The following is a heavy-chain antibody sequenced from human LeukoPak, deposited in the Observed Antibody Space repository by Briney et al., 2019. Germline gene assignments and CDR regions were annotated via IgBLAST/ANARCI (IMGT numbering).Heavy chain of an antibody. D-gene: IGHD3-3*01. V-gene: IGHV3-74*01. CDR3: VRGQTIDY. J-gene: IGHJ4*02. Sequence: PGGSLTLSCTTSGFTFSNYWMYWVRQAPGKGPMWVSRIKSDGTGITYTDSVEGRFTISRGNAKNTLYLQMNSLRDEDTAVYYCVRGQTIDYWGQGTLVTVSS. CDR1: GFTFSNYW. CDR2: IKSDGTGI.